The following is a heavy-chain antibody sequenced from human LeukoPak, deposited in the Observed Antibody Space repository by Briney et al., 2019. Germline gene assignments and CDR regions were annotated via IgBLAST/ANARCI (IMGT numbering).Heavy chain of an antibody. Sequence: GGSLRLSCAASGFTFTTYAMTWVRQAPGKGLEWVSGISGSGGSTYYADSVKGRFTISRDSSNNMVYLQMSSLRAEDTAVYYCARDFYDFWSGYWVWGQGTLVTVSS. V-gene: IGHV3-23*01. CDR1: GFTFTTYA. J-gene: IGHJ4*02. CDR2: ISGSGGST. CDR3: ARDFYDFWSGYWV. D-gene: IGHD3-3*01.